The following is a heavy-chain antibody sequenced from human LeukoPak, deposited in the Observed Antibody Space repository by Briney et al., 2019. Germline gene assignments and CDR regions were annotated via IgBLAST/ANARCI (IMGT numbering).Heavy chain of an antibody. CDR2: INPNSGGT. D-gene: IGHD1-26*01. CDR1: GYTFTGYY. Sequence: ASVKVSCKASGYTFTGYYMHWVRQAPGQGLEWMGWINPNSGGTNYAQKFQGGVTMTRDTSISTAYMELSRLRSDDTAVYYCARQPRGSYYYYYGMDVWGQGTTVTVSS. J-gene: IGHJ6*02. CDR3: ARQPRGSYYYYYGMDV. V-gene: IGHV1-2*02.